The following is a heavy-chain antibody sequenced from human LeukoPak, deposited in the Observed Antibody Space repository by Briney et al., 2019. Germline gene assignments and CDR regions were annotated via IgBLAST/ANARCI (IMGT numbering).Heavy chain of an antibody. Sequence: PGGSLRLSCAASGFTFSSYGMHWVRQAPGKGLEWVAFIRYDGSNKYYADSVKGRFTISRDNSKNTLYLQMNSLRAEDTAVYYCAKEGGRCSGGSCYYYYGMDVWGQGTTVTVSS. CDR1: GFTFSSYG. CDR3: AKEGGRCSGGSCYYYYGMDV. J-gene: IGHJ6*02. V-gene: IGHV3-30*02. CDR2: IRYDGSNK. D-gene: IGHD2-15*01.